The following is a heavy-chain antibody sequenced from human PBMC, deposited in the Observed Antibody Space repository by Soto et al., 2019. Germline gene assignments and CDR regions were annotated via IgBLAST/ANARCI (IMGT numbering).Heavy chain of an antibody. CDR2: IYYSGST. J-gene: IGHJ6*02. CDR3: ASIGYYDFWSGSPVGYYYYGMDV. Sequence: PSETLSLTCTVSGGSISSSSYYWGWIRQPPGKGLEWTGSIYYSGSTYYNPSLKSRVTISVDTSKNQFSLKLSSVTAADTAVYYCASIGYYDFWSGSPVGYYYYGMDVWGQGTTVTVSS. CDR1: GGSISSSSYY. V-gene: IGHV4-39*01. D-gene: IGHD3-3*01.